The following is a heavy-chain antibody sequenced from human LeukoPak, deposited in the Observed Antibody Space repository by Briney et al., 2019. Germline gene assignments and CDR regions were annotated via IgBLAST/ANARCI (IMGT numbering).Heavy chain of an antibody. V-gene: IGHV3-30*02. J-gene: IGHJ4*02. D-gene: IGHD6-13*01. Sequence: GGSLRLSCVTSGFTFSSYGMHWVRQAPGKGLEWVAFIRYDGSNKYYADSVKGRFTISRDNSKNTLYLQMNSLRAEDTAVYYCAKDRVQQLVEYYFDYWGQGTLVTVSS. CDR3: AKDRVQQLVEYYFDY. CDR1: GFTFSSYG. CDR2: IRYDGSNK.